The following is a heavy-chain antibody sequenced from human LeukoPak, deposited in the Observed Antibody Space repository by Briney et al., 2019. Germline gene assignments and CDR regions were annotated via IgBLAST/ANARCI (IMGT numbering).Heavy chain of an antibody. Sequence: SVKASCKASGGTSSSYTISWVRQAPGQGLEWMGRIIPILGIANYAQKFQGRVTITADKSTSTAYMELSSLRSEDTAVYYCARAVGATMPHFDYWGQGTLVTVSS. CDR2: IIPILGIA. J-gene: IGHJ4*02. CDR3: ARAVGATMPHFDY. CDR1: GGTSSSYT. V-gene: IGHV1-69*02. D-gene: IGHD1-26*01.